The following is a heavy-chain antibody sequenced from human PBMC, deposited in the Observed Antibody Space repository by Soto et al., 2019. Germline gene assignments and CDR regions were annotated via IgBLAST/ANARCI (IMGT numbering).Heavy chain of an antibody. CDR3: ARMVRGSKIDYYYYMDV. Sequence: QVELVQSGVEVKKPGASVKVSCKASGYTFTNHGLSWVRQAPGQGLEWMGWISASNGDTNYAQKFLGRVTVTTDTSTSTGDMELRSLKSEDTAVYYCARMVRGSKIDYYYYMDVWGKGTTVIVSS. CDR2: ISASNGDT. D-gene: IGHD3-10*01. J-gene: IGHJ6*03. V-gene: IGHV1-18*04. CDR1: GYTFTNHG.